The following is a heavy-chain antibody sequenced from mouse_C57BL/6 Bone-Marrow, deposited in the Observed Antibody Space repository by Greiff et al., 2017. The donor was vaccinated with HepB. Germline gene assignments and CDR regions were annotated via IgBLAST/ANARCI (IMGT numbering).Heavy chain of an antibody. J-gene: IGHJ1*03. CDR2: IYPGDGDT. V-gene: IGHV1-82*01. CDR3: ARCSITTVVASWYFDV. D-gene: IGHD1-1*01. CDR1: GYAFSSSW. Sequence: QVQLQQSGPELVKPGASVKISCKASGYAFSSSWMNWVKQRPGKGLEWIGRIYPGDGDTNYNGKFKGKATLTTDKSSSTADMQLSSRTSEDYAVDFFARCSITTVVASWYFDVWGTGTTVTVSS.